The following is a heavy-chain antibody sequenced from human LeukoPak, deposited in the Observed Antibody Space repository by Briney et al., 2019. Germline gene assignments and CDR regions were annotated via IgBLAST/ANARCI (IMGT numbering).Heavy chain of an antibody. Sequence: SETLSLTCTVSGGSISTYYWSWIRQPPGKGLEWIGYIYYTGSTNYNPSLKSRVTISVDTSKNQLSLILNPVTAADTAVYYCAKGHKENTLDAFDIWGQGTMVTVSS. CDR1: GGSISTYY. D-gene: IGHD2/OR15-2a*01. CDR2: IYYTGST. V-gene: IGHV4-59*01. J-gene: IGHJ3*02. CDR3: AKGHKENTLDAFDI.